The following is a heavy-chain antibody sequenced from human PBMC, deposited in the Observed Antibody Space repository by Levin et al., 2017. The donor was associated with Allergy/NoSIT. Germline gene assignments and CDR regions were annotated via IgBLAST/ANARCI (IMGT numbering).Heavy chain of an antibody. Sequence: GESLKISCSASGFTFSIYAMHWVRQAPGKGLEYVSAISNNGAGTYYADSVKGRFTISRDNSENRLFLQMSSLRPEDTAIFYCVRRSAARAAAERNWYFDLWGRGTLVTVSS. V-gene: IGHV3-64D*06. CDR1: GFTFSIYA. J-gene: IGHJ2*01. CDR3: VRRSAARAAAERNWYFDL. CDR2: ISNNGAGT. D-gene: IGHD6-13*01.